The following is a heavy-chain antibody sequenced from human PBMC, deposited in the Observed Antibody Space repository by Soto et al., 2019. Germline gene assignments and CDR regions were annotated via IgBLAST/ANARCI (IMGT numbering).Heavy chain of an antibody. J-gene: IGHJ4*02. CDR3: VGFAR. D-gene: IGHD6-6*01. CDR1: GYTFINYD. Sequence: ASVKVSCKASGYTFINYDINWVRQAAGQGLEWMGWMKPNSGVTGYGHKFQGRIALTRDTSTSTAFMELSGLKFEDTAVYYCVGFARWGQGTLVTVSS. V-gene: IGHV1-8*01. CDR2: MKPNSGVT.